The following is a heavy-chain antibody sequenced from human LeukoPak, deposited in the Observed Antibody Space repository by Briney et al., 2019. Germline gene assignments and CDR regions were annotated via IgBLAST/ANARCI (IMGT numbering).Heavy chain of an antibody. J-gene: IGHJ4*02. CDR3: ARYFAS. V-gene: IGHV3-21*01. CDR2: ISSSTSYI. CDR1: GFIFSSYT. Sequence: GGSLRRSCEVSGFIFSSYTMNWVRQAPGKGLEWVSSISSSTSYIYYADSVKGRFTISRDNAKNSLFLLMNSLRDEDTAVYFCARYFASWGQGTLVTVSS.